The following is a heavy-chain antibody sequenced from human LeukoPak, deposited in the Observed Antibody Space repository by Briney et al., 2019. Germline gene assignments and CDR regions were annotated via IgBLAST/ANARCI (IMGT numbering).Heavy chain of an antibody. D-gene: IGHD6-6*01. CDR2: MNPNSGNT. CDR3: ARDRAARLFDY. J-gene: IGHJ4*02. V-gene: IGHV1-8*01. CDR1: GYTFTSYD. Sequence: ASATVSCKASGYTFTSYDINWVRQATGQGLEWMGWMNPNSGNTGYAQKFQGRVTMTRNTSISTAYMELSSLRSEDTAVYYCARDRAARLFDYWGQGTLVTVSS.